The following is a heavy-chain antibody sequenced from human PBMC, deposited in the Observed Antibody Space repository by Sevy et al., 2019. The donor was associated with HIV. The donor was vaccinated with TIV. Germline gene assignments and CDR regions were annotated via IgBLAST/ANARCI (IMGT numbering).Heavy chain of an antibody. J-gene: IGHJ4*02. CDR1: GGTISSYY. V-gene: IGHV4-59*01. Sequence: SETLSLTCTVSGGTISSYYWSWIRQPPGKGLEWIGYIYYSGSTNYNPSLKSRVTISVDMSKNQFSLKLSSVTAADTAVYYCARGQVGGYSYGFFDYWGQGTLDTVSS. D-gene: IGHD5-18*01. CDR3: ARGQVGGYSYGFFDY. CDR2: IYYSGST.